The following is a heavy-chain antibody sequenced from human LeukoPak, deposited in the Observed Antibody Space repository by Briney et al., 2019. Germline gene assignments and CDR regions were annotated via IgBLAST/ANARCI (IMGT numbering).Heavy chain of an antibody. J-gene: IGHJ6*02. Sequence: SVKLSCKASGYTFTRYYMHWVRQAPGQGLEWMGGIIPILGTANYAQKFQGRVTITADESTSTAYMELSSLRSEDTAVYYCARGRGMVRGVIITGYYYYYGMDVWGQGTTVTVSS. CDR3: ARGRGMVRGVIITGYYYYYGMDV. V-gene: IGHV1-69*13. CDR2: IIPILGTA. D-gene: IGHD3-10*01. CDR1: GYTFTRYY.